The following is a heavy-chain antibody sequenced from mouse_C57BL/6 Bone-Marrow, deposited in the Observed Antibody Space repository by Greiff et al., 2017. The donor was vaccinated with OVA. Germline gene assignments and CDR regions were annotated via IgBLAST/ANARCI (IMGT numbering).Heavy chain of an antibody. CDR3: ARSIYYGSSYPIY. J-gene: IGHJ3*01. V-gene: IGHV2-2*01. Sequence: VKLMESGPGLVQPSQSLSITCTVSGFSLTSYGVHWVRQSPGKGLEWLGVIWSGGSTDYNAAFISRLSISKDNSKSQVFFKMNSLQADDKAIYYCARSIYYGSSYPIYWGQGTLVTVSA. D-gene: IGHD1-1*01. CDR1: GFSLTSYG. CDR2: IWSGGST.